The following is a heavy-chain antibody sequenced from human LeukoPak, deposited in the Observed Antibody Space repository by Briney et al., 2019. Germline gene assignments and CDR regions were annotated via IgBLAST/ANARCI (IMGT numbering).Heavy chain of an antibody. CDR1: GYTFTDYY. CDR2: INPNSGGT. D-gene: IGHD4/OR15-4a*01. J-gene: IGHJ4*02. Sequence: ASVKVSCKASGYTFTDYYMHWARQAPGQGLEWMGWINPNSGGTNYAQKFQGRVTMTRDTSITTAYMELSRLTSDDTAVYYCARGLWPRVYFDYWGQGTLVTVSS. CDR3: ARGLWPRVYFDY. V-gene: IGHV1-2*02.